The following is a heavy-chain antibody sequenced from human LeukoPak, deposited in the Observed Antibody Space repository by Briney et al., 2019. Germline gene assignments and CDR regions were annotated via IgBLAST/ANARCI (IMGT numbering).Heavy chain of an antibody. CDR3: TTRGITVSGLES. V-gene: IGHV3-15*01. CDR1: GFTFNDAW. Sequence: GGSLRLSCAASGFTFNDAWMNWVRQAPGKGLEWVGRIKSNTDGGTTDYAAPVKGRFTISRDDSKNMLYLQMNSLKTEDTAVYYCTTRGITVSGLESWGQGTLVTVSS. CDR2: IKSNTDGGTT. J-gene: IGHJ5*02. D-gene: IGHD6-19*01.